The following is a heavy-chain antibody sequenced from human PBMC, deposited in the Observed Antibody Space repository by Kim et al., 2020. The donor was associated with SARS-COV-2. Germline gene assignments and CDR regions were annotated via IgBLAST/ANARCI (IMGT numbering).Heavy chain of an antibody. D-gene: IGHD3-9*01. CDR3: ARGPLRYFDWLPDLFDY. V-gene: IGHV5-51*01. CDR1: GYSFTSYW. Sequence: GESLKISCKGSGYSFTSYWIGWVRQMPGKGLEWMGIIYPGDSDTRYSPSFQGQVTISADKSISTAYLQWSSLKASDTAMYYCARGPLRYFDWLPDLFDYWGQGTLVTVSS. CDR2: IYPGDSDT. J-gene: IGHJ4*02.